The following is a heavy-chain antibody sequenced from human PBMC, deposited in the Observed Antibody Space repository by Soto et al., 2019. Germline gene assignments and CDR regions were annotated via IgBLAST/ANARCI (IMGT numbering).Heavy chain of an antibody. J-gene: IGHJ4*02. D-gene: IGHD2-15*01. CDR1: GGTFSSYA. V-gene: IGHV1-69*13. CDR2: IIPIFGTA. Sequence: GASVKVSCKASGGTFSSYAISWVRQAPGQGLEWMGGIIPIFGTANYAQKFQGRVTITADESTSTAYMELSSLRSEDTAVYYCARRYRDCSGGSCYSVWGQGTLVSV. CDR3: ARRYRDCSGGSCYSV.